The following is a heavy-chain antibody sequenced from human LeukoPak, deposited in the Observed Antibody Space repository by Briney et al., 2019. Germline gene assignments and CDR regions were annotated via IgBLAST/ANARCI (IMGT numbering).Heavy chain of an antibody. CDR1: GGSFSGYY. J-gene: IGHJ4*02. V-gene: IGHV4-4*07. CDR2: VSVSGGT. D-gene: IGHD6-6*01. Sequence: PSETLSLTCAVYGGSFSGYYRSWIRQPAGKGLEWIGRVSVSGGTAYLPSLRSRVTMSIDTSKNQFSLKLNSLTAADTAVYYCARESPTSRPFDSWGQGTLVTVSS. CDR3: ARESPTSRPFDS.